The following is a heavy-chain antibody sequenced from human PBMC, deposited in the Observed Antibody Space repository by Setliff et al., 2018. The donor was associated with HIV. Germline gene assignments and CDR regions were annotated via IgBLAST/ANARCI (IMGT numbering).Heavy chain of an antibody. D-gene: IGHD3-16*01. J-gene: IGHJ3*01. CDR1: GYMFIAYG. CDR3: ARDDGGYNYAEVFDV. Sequence: ASVKVSCKTSGYMFIAYGMSWVRRAPGQGLEWMGWIGPYNGRTEYAQGFQGRVSLTIDTSASTAYMELRSLRSDDTAVYYCARDDGGYNYAEVFDVWGQGTMVTVSS. V-gene: IGHV1-18*01. CDR2: IGPYNGRT.